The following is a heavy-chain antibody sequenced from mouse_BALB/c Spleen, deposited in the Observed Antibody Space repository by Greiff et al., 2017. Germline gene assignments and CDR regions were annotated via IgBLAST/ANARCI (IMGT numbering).Heavy chain of an antibody. D-gene: IGHD1-1*01. J-gene: IGHJ3*01. CDR3: ASENGSSYEAWFAY. Sequence: EVQLQESGPGLVKPSQSLSLTCTVTGYSITSDYAWNWIRQFPGNKLEWMGYISYSGSTSYNPSLKSRISITRDTSKNQFFLQLNSVTTEDTATYYCASENGSSYEAWFAYWGQGTLVTVSA. CDR2: ISYSGST. V-gene: IGHV3-2*02. CDR1: GYSITSDYA.